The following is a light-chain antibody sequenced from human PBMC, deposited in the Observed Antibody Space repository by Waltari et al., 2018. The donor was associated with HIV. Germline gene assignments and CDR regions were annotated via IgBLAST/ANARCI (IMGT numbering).Light chain of an antibody. CDR3: QQSYSTPRT. CDR1: QSVSGY. Sequence: DIQLTQSPSSLSASVGDRVTITCRASQSVSGYLNWYQQKPGTAPRLLIYGASSLQSGVPSRFSGSGSGTDFTLTISSLQPEDFATYYCQQSYSTPRTFGQGTTVDIK. J-gene: IGKJ1*01. V-gene: IGKV1-39*01. CDR2: GAS.